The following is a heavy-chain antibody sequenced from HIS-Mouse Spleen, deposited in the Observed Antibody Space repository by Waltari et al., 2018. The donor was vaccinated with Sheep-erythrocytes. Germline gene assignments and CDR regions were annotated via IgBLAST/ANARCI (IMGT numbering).Heavy chain of an antibody. Sequence: QLQLQESGPGLVKPSETLSLTCTVSGGSISSSSYYWVWIRQPPGKGLEWMGSIYYSGSTYYNPSLKSRVTISVDTSKTQFSLKLSSVTAADTAVYYCARLYYYDSSGYYFDYWGQGTLVTVSS. CDR3: ARLYYYDSSGYYFDY. J-gene: IGHJ4*02. CDR1: GGSISSSSYY. CDR2: IYYSGST. V-gene: IGHV4-39*01. D-gene: IGHD3-22*01.